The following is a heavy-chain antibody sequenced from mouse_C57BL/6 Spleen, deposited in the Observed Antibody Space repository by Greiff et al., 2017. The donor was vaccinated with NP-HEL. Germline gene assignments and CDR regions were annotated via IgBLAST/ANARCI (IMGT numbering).Heavy chain of an antibody. D-gene: IGHD1-1*01. CDR2: IDPEDGDT. CDR1: GFNIKDYY. Sequence: EVQLQQSGAELVRPGASVKLSCTASGFNIKDYYMHWVKQRPEQGLEWIGRIDPEDGDTEYAPKFQGKATMTADTSSNTAYLQLSSLTSEDTAVYYCTMSSLEFYFDYWGQGTTLTVSS. CDR3: TMSSLEFYFDY. J-gene: IGHJ2*01. V-gene: IGHV14-1*01.